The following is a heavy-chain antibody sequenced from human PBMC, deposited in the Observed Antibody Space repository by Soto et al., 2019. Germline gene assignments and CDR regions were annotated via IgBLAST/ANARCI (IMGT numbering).Heavy chain of an antibody. J-gene: IGHJ6*03. V-gene: IGHV3-33*01. CDR2: IWYDGSNK. CDR3: ARGPMYGEREFYYYMDV. Sequence: GGSLRLSCAASGFTFSSYGMHWVRQAPGKGLEWVAVIWYDGSNKYYADSVKGRFTISRDNSKNTLYLQMNSLRAEDTAVYYCARGPMYGEREFYYYMDVWGKGTTVTVSS. D-gene: IGHD3-10*02. CDR1: GFTFSSYG.